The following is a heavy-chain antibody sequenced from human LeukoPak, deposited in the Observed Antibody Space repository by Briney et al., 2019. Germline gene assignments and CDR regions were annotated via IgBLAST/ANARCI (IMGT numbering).Heavy chain of an antibody. V-gene: IGHV1-8*03. D-gene: IGHD5-12*01. Sequence: GASVKVSCKASGYTFTSYDINWVRQATGQGLEWMGWMSPNSGSTGYAQKIQGRVTITRNTSISTAYMELSGLRSEDTAVYYCARGRSTGYPYYFEYWGRGTLVTVSS. CDR3: ARGRSTGYPYYFEY. J-gene: IGHJ4*02. CDR2: MSPNSGST. CDR1: GYTFTSYD.